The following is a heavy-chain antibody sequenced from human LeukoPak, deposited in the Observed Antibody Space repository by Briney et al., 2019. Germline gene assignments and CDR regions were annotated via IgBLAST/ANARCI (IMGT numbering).Heavy chain of an antibody. V-gene: IGHV3-9*01. CDR1: GCTFDDYA. D-gene: IGHD4-17*01. Sequence: GGSLRLSCAASGCTFDDYAMHWVRQAPGKGLEWVSGISWNSGSIGYADSVKGRFTISRDNAKNSLYLQMNSLRAEDTALYYCAKDIGGDYGYYFDYWGQGTLVTVSS. CDR2: ISWNSGSI. J-gene: IGHJ4*02. CDR3: AKDIGGDYGYYFDY.